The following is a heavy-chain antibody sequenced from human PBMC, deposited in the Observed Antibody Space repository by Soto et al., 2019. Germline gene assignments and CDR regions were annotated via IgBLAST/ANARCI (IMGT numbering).Heavy chain of an antibody. Sequence: QVQLVQSGAEVKKPGSSVKVSCRASGDTFSSYTVNWVRQAPGRGLEWLGRIIPVLGTTDYAQKFKGRVTIPADKSTNIVYMELSSLRSEGRAVYYCARRRYCGYDCYHKHYYGMDVWGQGTTVTVAS. CDR2: IIPVLGTT. J-gene: IGHJ6*02. CDR3: ARRRYCGYDCYHKHYYGMDV. V-gene: IGHV1-69*08. D-gene: IGHD2-21*02. CDR1: GDTFSSYT.